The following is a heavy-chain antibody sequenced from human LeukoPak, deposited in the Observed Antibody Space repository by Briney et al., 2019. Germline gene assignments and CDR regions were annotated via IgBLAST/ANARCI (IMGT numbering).Heavy chain of an antibody. D-gene: IGHD2-2*01. CDR1: GFTFSSYG. CDR3: AKDALGIVVVPAASIDY. V-gene: IGHV3-30*02. CDR2: IRYDGSNK. J-gene: IGHJ4*02. Sequence: GGSLRLSCAASGFTFSSYGMHWVRQAPGKGLEWVAFIRYDGSNKYYADSMKGRFTISRDNSKNTLYLQMNSLRAEDTAVYYCAKDALGIVVVPAASIDYWGQGTLVTVSS.